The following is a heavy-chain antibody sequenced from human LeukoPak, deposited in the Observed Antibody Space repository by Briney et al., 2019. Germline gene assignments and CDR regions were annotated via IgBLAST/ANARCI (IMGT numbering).Heavy chain of an antibody. V-gene: IGHV4-59*01. Sequence: SETLSLTCTVPGGSISDYYWSWIRQPPGERLEWIGYIYYTGTTTYNPSLKSRVTISVDTSKNQFSLKLSSVTAADTAVYYSARHRYYYDSSGYYYQPWGQGTLVTVSS. D-gene: IGHD3-22*01. J-gene: IGHJ5*02. CDR1: GGSISDYY. CDR3: ARHRYYYDSSGYYYQP. CDR2: IYYTGTT.